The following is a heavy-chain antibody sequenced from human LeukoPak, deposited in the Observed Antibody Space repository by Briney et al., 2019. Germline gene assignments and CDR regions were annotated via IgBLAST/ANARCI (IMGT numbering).Heavy chain of an antibody. V-gene: IGHV1-69*04. CDR1: GGTFSSYA. J-gene: IGHJ3*02. Sequence: SVKVSCKASGGTFSSYAISWVRQAPGQGLEWMGRIIPILGIANYAQKFQGRVTITADKSTSTAYMELSSLRSEDTAVYYCAREEDSDYAFDIWGQGTMATVSS. D-gene: IGHD1-26*01. CDR3: AREEDSDYAFDI. CDR2: IIPILGIA.